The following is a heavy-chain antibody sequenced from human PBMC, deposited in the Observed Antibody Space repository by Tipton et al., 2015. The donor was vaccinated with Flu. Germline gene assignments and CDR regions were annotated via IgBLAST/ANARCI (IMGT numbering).Heavy chain of an antibody. CDR1: GSSIRSSSYF. CDR3: ARRGYSNYMSDPKSWFDP. Sequence: TLSLTCSVSGSSIRSSSYFWGWIRQPLGKGLEWIGNIFHTGYAYRNPSLKSRVTISVDTSKNHFSLKLSSVTAADMAVYYCARRGYSNYMSDPKSWFDPWGQGTLVAVSS. J-gene: IGHJ5*02. D-gene: IGHD4-11*01. V-gene: IGHV4-39*02. CDR2: IFHTGYA.